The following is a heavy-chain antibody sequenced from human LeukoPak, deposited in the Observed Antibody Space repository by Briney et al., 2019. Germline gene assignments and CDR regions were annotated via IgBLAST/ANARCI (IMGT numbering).Heavy chain of an antibody. CDR3: ARADCSSSTCYLRSSWFDP. V-gene: IGHV3-21*01. J-gene: IGHJ5*02. Sequence: PGGSLRLSCAASGFSLSSYDMNWVRHGPGTGLEWVSSISTSSTFIYYTYSVKGRFTISRDNAKNSLYLQMNSLSAEDTAVYYCARADCSSSTCYLRSSWFDPWGQGTLVTVSS. D-gene: IGHD2/OR15-2a*01. CDR2: ISTSSTFI. CDR1: GFSLSSYD.